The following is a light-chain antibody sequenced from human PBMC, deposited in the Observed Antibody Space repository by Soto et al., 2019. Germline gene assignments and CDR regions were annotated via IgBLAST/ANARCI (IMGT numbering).Light chain of an antibody. Sequence: QSALTQPASVSGSPGQSITISCTGTSSDVGGYNYVSWYQQHPGKAPKLMIYDVSNRPSGVSNRFSGSKSGNTASLTISGLQADDEADYNCSSYTSGSTPVVFGGGTKLTVL. J-gene: IGLJ2*01. CDR1: SSDVGGYNY. CDR2: DVS. V-gene: IGLV2-14*01. CDR3: SSYTSGSTPVV.